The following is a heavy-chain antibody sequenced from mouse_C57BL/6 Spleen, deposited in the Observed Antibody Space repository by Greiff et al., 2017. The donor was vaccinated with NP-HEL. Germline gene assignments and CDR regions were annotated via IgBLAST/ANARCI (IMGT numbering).Heavy chain of an antibody. D-gene: IGHD1-1*01. Sequence: VQLQQSGAELVRPGDSVKLSCTASGFNIKNTYMHWVKQSPEQGLEWIGRIDPANGNTKYAPKFQGKATITADTSSNTAYLQLSSLTSEDTAIYYCARGYYGSPYAMDYWGQGTSVTVSS. CDR3: ARGYYGSPYAMDY. J-gene: IGHJ4*01. CDR1: GFNIKNTY. CDR2: IDPANGNT. V-gene: IGHV14-3*01.